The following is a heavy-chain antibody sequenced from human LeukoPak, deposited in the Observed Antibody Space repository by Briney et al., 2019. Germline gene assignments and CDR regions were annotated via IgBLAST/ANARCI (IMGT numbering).Heavy chain of an antibody. D-gene: IGHD6-13*01. CDR2: IYYSGST. CDR1: GFTVSRGSYN. Sequence: SETLSLTCTVSGFTVSRGSYNWIWIPQPPGKGLAWIGYIYYSGSTDYNPTLKSRLTISVATSKNQFSLKLISVTAANTAVYYCARDISAAGSYYYSGMDVWGQGTTVTVSS. V-gene: IGHV4-61*01. CDR3: ARDISAAGSYYYSGMDV. J-gene: IGHJ6*02.